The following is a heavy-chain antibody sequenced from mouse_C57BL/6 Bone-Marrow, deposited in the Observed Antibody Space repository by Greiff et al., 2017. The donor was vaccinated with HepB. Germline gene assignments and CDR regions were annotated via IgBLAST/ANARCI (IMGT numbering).Heavy chain of an antibody. D-gene: IGHD2-5*01. V-gene: IGHV7-1*01. CDR3: ARDAYYSNYEDYAMDY. CDR2: SRNKANDYTT. CDR1: GFTFSDFY. Sequence: DVKLVESGGGLVQSGRSLRLSCATSGFTFSDFYMEWVRQAPGKGLEWIAASRNKANDYTTEYSASVKGRFIVSRDTSQSILYLQMNALRAEDTAIYYCARDAYYSNYEDYAMDYWGQGTSVTVSS. J-gene: IGHJ4*01.